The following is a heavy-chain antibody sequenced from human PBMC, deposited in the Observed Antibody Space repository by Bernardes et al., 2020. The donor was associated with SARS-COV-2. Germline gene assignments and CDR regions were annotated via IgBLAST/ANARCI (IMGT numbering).Heavy chain of an antibody. CDR3: ARDPSEYKWKYGYYYGMDV. D-gene: IGHD1-7*01. CDR1: GFSFSSSG. J-gene: IGHJ6*02. V-gene: IGHV3-33*01. Sequence: GGSLRLSCAASGFSFSSSGMHWVRQAPGKGPEWVAVIWHDGSNEYYADSVKGRFTISRDNSKNTLYLQMNSLRAEDTAVYYCARDPSEYKWKYGYYYGMDVWGQGTTVTVSS. CDR2: IWHDGSNE.